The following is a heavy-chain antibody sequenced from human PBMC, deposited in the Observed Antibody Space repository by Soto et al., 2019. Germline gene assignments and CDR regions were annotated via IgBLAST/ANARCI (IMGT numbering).Heavy chain of an antibody. CDR3: ARVFCSGGSCTLDS. V-gene: IGHV4-31*03. Sequence: QVQLQESGPGLVKPSQTLSLTCTVSGGSISSGGYYWSWIRQHPGKGLEWIGYIYYSGSTYYNPSLKSRVTISVDMSKNQFSLKLSSVTAADTAVYYCARVFCSGGSCTLDSWGQGTLVTVSS. CDR2: IYYSGST. D-gene: IGHD2-15*01. CDR1: GGSISSGGYY. J-gene: IGHJ4*02.